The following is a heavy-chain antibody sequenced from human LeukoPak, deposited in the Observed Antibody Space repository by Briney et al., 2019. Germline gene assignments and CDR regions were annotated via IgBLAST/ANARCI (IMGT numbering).Heavy chain of an antibody. CDR3: ARDTEGYCSSTSCYRDDAFDI. Sequence: ASVKVSCKASGYTFTSYGISWVRQAPGQGLEWMGWISAYNGNTNYAQKLQGRVTMTTDTSTSTAYMELRSLRSDDTAVYYCARDTEGYCSSTSCYRDDAFDIRGQGTMVTVSS. D-gene: IGHD2-2*02. V-gene: IGHV1-18*01. CDR2: ISAYNGNT. CDR1: GYTFTSYG. J-gene: IGHJ3*02.